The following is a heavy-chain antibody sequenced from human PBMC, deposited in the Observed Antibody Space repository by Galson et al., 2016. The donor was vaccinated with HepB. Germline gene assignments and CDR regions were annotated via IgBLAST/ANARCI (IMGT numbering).Heavy chain of an antibody. J-gene: IGHJ6*02. D-gene: IGHD3-16*01. V-gene: IGHV1-69*13. CDR3: ASPLLLFRQKMYYYYGMDV. Sequence: SVKVSCKAAAGTFNNLAISWVRQAPGQGLEWMGVIIPGFGTPNYAQKFQRRVTITADEVTTTAYMELSSLRSEDSAVYYCASPLLLFRQKMYYYYGMDVWGQGTTVTVSS. CDR1: AGTFNNLA. CDR2: IIPGFGTP.